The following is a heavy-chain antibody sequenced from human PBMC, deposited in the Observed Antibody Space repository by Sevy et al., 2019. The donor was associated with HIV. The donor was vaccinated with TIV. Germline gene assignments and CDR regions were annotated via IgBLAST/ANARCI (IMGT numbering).Heavy chain of an antibody. J-gene: IGHJ4*02. CDR3: ARPTPRIAPSSAAFFDY. D-gene: IGHD1-26*01. CDR1: GFTFSSFA. CDR2: INGRGCRA. V-gene: IGHV3-23*01. Sequence: GGSLRLSCAASGFTFSSFAMSWVRHIPGKGLEWVSTINGRGCRAYYADSLKGRFTLSRDNSNNTVFLQMNRLRDEDTAVDYCARPTPRIAPSSAAFFDYWAQGTLVTVSS.